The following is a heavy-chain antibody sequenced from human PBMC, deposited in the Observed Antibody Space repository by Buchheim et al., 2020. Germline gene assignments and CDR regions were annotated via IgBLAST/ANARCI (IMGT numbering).Heavy chain of an antibody. CDR2: ISSSGSTI. Sequence: EVQLVESGGGLVQPGGSLRLSCAASGFTFGRYSMNWVRQAPGKGLEWVSYISSSGSTIFYAESVRGRFTISREYATNSVFLQMNSLRPEDTAVYYCARDSVTARGLDYWGRGTL. J-gene: IGHJ4*02. D-gene: IGHD2-21*02. CDR1: GFTFGRYS. V-gene: IGHV3-48*01. CDR3: ARDSVTARGLDY.